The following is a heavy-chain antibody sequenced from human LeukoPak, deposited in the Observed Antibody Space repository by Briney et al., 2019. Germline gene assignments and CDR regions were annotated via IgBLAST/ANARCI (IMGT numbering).Heavy chain of an antibody. CDR3: AREVSYDSSGYAIYYFDY. D-gene: IGHD3-22*01. CDR2: IYYRGST. Sequence: PSETLSLTCTVSGGSISSYYWSWIRQPPGKGLEWIGYIYYRGSTNYNPSLKSRVTISVDTSKNQFSLKLSSVTAADTAVYYCAREVSYDSSGYAIYYFDYWGQGTLVTVSS. CDR1: GGSISSYY. J-gene: IGHJ4*02. V-gene: IGHV4-59*01.